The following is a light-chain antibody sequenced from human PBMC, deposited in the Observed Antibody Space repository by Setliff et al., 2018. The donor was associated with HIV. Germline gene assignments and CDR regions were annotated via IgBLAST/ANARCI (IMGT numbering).Light chain of an antibody. Sequence: QSVLIQPPSASGTPGQRVTISCSGSSSNIGSNYVYWYQQLPGTAPKLLIYRNNQRPSGVPDRFSGSKSGTSASLAISGLRSEDEADYYCAAWDDSLSVLFGTGTKVTV. CDR2: RNN. CDR1: SSNIGSNY. J-gene: IGLJ1*01. CDR3: AAWDDSLSVL. V-gene: IGLV1-47*01.